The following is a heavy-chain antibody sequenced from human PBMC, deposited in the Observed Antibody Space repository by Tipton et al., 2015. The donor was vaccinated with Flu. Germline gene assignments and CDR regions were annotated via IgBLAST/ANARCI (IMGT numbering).Heavy chain of an antibody. CDR3: AKGDYRGSGGYSDY. CDR2: VSGSGDNT. V-gene: IGHV3-20*04. CDR1: GITLSTFA. J-gene: IGHJ4*02. D-gene: IGHD3-10*01. Sequence: SLRLSCATSGITLSTFAMSWVRQAPGKGLEWVSVVSGSGDNTDYADSVRGRFTISRDNAKKSLYLQMNSLRAEDTALYYCAKGDYRGSGGYSDYWGQGTLVTVSS.